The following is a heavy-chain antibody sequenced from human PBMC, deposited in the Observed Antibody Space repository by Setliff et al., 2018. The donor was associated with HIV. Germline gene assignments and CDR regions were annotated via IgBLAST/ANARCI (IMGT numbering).Heavy chain of an antibody. D-gene: IGHD1-1*01. V-gene: IGHV1-69*06. J-gene: IGHJ6*03. CDR2: IIPIFGTA. CDR3: ARNPQPTGTPDYYYYYYMDV. Sequence: GASVKVSCKASGGTFSSYAISWVRQAPGQGLEWMGRIIPIFGTANYEQKFHGRVTITADKATSTAYMELSSLRSEDTAVYYCARNPQPTGTPDYYYYYYMDVWGKGTTVTVSS. CDR1: GGTFSSYA.